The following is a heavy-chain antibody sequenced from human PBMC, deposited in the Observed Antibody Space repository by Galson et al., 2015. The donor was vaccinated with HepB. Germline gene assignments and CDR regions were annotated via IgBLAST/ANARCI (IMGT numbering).Heavy chain of an antibody. D-gene: IGHD6-6*01. CDR1: GFTFRDYS. V-gene: IGHV3-11*06. J-gene: IGHJ4*02. CDR3: ARGAYSSSGLFDY. Sequence: SLRLSCAASGFTFRDYSVSWLRQAPGKGLEWVSYISAFSTFPNYADSVKGRFTISRDNAKNSLYLQMNSLRVEDTAVYYCARGAYSSSGLFDYWGQGTLVTVSS. CDR2: ISAFSTFP.